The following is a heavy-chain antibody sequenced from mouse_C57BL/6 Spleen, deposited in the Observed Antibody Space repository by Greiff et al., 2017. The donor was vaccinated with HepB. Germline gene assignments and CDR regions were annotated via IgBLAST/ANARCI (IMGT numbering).Heavy chain of an antibody. CDR2: IDPSDSET. CDR3: ARGNYGSSYEGFAY. J-gene: IGHJ3*01. D-gene: IGHD1-1*01. Sequence: QVQLQQPGAELVRPGSSVKLSCKASGYTFTSYWMHWVKQRPIQGLEWIGNIDPSDSETHYNQKFKDKATLTVDKSSSTAYMQLSSLTSEDSAVYYCARGNYGSSYEGFAYWGQGTLVTVSA. CDR1: GYTFTSYW. V-gene: IGHV1-52*01.